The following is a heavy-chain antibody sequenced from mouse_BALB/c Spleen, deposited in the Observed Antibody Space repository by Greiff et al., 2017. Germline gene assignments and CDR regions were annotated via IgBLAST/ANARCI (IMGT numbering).Heavy chain of an antibody. V-gene: IGHV1S81*02. Sequence: QAQLKESGAELVKPGASVKLSCKASGYTFTSYYMYWVKQRPGQGLEWIGEINPSNGGTNFNEKFKSKATLTVDKSSSTAYMQLSSLTSEDSAVYYCTTHYGWFAYWGQGTLVTVSA. CDR3: TTHYGWFAY. CDR1: GYTFTSYY. CDR2: INPSNGGT. J-gene: IGHJ3*01. D-gene: IGHD1-1*01.